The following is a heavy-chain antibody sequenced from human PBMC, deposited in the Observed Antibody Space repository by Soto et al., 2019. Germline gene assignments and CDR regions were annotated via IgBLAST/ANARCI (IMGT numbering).Heavy chain of an antibody. D-gene: IGHD3-22*01. CDR1: SGSISSTIYS. J-gene: IGHJ5*02. V-gene: IGHV4-39*07. Sequence: PSETLSLTCTVSSGSISSTIYSWDWIRQPPGKGLEWIGSIFYSGTTSYNPSLQSRVTISLETSKSQFSLRLTSVTAADTAVYYCARLGAYYQSLDPWGPGTLVTVSS. CDR3: ARLGAYYQSLDP. CDR2: IFYSGTT.